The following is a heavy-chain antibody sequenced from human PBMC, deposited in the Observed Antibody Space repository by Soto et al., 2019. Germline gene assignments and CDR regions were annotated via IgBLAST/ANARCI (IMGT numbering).Heavy chain of an antibody. CDR1: GYTFSNYG. Sequence: QVQLVQSGGEVKRPGASVKVSCKTSGYTFSNYGITWVRQAPGQPLEWLGWISRYSDGTNYTQKFQGRVSMTTDTSTTTASMELRSLRSDDTAVYYCARVVPGAEAWFGPWGQGTLLTVSS. CDR2: ISRYSDGT. V-gene: IGHV1-18*01. CDR3: ARVVPGAEAWFGP. J-gene: IGHJ5*02. D-gene: IGHD2-2*01.